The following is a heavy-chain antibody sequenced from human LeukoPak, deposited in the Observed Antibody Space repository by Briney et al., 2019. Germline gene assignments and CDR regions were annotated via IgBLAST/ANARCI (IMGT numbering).Heavy chain of an antibody. CDR3: ARGGEDIVVVPAAILDY. CDR1: GYTFTSYY. V-gene: IGHV1-46*01. CDR2: INPSGGST. J-gene: IGHJ4*02. D-gene: IGHD2-2*01. Sequence: GASVQVSCKASGYTFTSYYMHWVRPAPGQGLEWMGIINPSGGSTSYAQKFQGRVTMTRDTSTSTVYMELSSLRSEDTAVYYCARGGEDIVVVPAAILDYWGQGTLVTVSS.